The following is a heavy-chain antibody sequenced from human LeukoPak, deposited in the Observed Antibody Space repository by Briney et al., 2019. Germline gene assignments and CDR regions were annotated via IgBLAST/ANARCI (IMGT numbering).Heavy chain of an antibody. CDR2: IYYSGNT. CDR1: GGSISSRSYY. J-gene: IGHJ6*03. CDR3: ASMYYYYYMDV. V-gene: IGHV4-39*07. Sequence: SETLSLTCTVSGGSISSRSYYWGWIRQPPGKGLEWIGSIYYSGNTYFNPSLKSRVTISVDTSKNQFSLKLSSVTAADTAVYYCASMYYYYYMDVWGKGTTVTISS.